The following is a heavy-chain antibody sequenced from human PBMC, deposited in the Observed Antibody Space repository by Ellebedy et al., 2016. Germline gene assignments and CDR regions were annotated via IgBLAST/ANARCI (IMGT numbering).Heavy chain of an antibody. D-gene: IGHD1-1*01. V-gene: IGHV4-39*07. CDR3: SRDTQYLGTHFDY. Sequence: SETLSLTCTVSGGSISSSPYYWAWVRQPPGKGLEWIGSIYSSGTTSYNPSLKGRLTMSVDTSKNQFSLKMSSVTAADTAVYYCSRDTQYLGTHFDYWGQGTLVTVSS. CDR1: GGSISSSPYY. CDR2: IYSSGTT. J-gene: IGHJ4*02.